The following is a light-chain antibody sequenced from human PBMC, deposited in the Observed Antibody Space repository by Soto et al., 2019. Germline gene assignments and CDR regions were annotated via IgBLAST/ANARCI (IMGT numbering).Light chain of an antibody. J-gene: IGKJ4*01. CDR3: QQYNSYPLT. CDR2: DAS. V-gene: IGKV1-5*01. Sequence: DIQMTQSPSTLSASVGDRVTITCRASQSISRCLAWCQQNPGKAPKVLIFDASSLESGVPSKFRGSGSGTEFPLPISSLQPDDFATYYCQQYNSYPLTFGGGTKVEIK. CDR1: QSISRC.